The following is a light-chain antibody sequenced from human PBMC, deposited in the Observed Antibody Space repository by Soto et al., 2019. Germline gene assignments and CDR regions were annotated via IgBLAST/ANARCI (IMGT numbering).Light chain of an antibody. Sequence: IQLTQSPSSLSASVGDRVIITCRASQNIRSWLAWYQQKPGKAPKLLIYSASSLETGVPSRFSGSGSGTEFTLTISSLQPDDFAAYYCLQYYSYSWTFGQGTKVDIK. CDR3: LQYYSYSWT. J-gene: IGKJ2*02. CDR1: QNIRSW. CDR2: SAS. V-gene: IGKV1-5*03.